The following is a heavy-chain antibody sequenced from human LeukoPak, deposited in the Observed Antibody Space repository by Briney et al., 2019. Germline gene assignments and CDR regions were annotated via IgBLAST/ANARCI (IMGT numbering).Heavy chain of an antibody. J-gene: IGHJ4*02. D-gene: IGHD5/OR15-5a*01. CDR1: GGSISSYY. CDR2: LHSSGST. Sequence: PSETLSLTCTVSGGSISSYYWNWIRQPAGKGLEWIGRLHSSGSTSYSPSLKSRVTLSLDTSKNQFSLNLSSVTAADTAVYYCARKSLRQNYFDYWGQGILVTVSS. V-gene: IGHV4-4*07. CDR3: ARKSLRQNYFDY.